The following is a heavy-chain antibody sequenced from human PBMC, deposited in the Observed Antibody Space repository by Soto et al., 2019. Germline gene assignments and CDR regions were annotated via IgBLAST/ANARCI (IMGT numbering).Heavy chain of an antibody. V-gene: IGHV4-59*03. CDR3: ARLQYTVVTPIDV. J-gene: IGHJ3*01. CDR1: GGSINNYY. Sequence: SETLSLTCTVSGGSINNYYWNWIRQPPGKGLEWIGYVSYSGRTNYNPSLKSRVNMLVDKSKNQFSLNLTSVTAADTAAYYCARLQYTVVTPIDVWGQGTMVTVSS. CDR2: VSYSGRT. D-gene: IGHD2-21*02.